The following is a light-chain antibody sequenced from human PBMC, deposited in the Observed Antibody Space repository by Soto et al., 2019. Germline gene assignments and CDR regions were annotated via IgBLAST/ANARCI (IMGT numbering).Light chain of an antibody. Sequence: DIQMTQSPLSLSASLGDRVTITCRASQNISNFLNWYQQKPGKAPRLLVFGASNLQSGVPSRFRGSHSGTDFSLSISSLQPEDSATYYCQQTYSTPPTFGGGTKVE. CDR1: QNISNF. CDR2: GAS. V-gene: IGKV1-39*01. CDR3: QQTYSTPPT. J-gene: IGKJ4*01.